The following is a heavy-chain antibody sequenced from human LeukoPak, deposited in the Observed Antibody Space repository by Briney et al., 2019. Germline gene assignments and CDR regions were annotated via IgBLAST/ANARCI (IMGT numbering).Heavy chain of an antibody. D-gene: IGHD3-3*01. CDR1: GYTFTGYY. CDR3: ARDRGGITIFGVVTHDAFDI. V-gene: IGHV1-2*02. CDR2: INPNSGGT. J-gene: IGHJ3*02. Sequence: ASVKVSCKASGYTFTGYYMRWVRQAPGQGLEWMGWINPNSGGTNYAQKFQGRVTMTRDTSISTAYMELSRLRSDDTAVYYCARDRGGITIFGVVTHDAFDIWGQGTMVTVSS.